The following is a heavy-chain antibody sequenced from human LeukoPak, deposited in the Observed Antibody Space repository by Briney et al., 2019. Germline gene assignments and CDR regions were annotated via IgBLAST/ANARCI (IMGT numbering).Heavy chain of an antibody. Sequence: SETLSLTCTVSGGSISSYYWSWIRQPAGKGLEWIRCIYTSGSTNYNPSLKSRVTMSVDTSKNQFSLKLSSVTAADTAVYYCARDIVRMVYANARPDNWFDPWGQGTLVTVSS. D-gene: IGHD2-8*01. CDR1: GGSISSYY. V-gene: IGHV4-4*07. CDR3: ARDIVRMVYANARPDNWFDP. J-gene: IGHJ5*02. CDR2: IYTSGST.